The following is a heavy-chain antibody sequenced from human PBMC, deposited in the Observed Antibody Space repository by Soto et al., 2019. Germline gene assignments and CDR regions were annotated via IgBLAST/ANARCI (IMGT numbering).Heavy chain of an antibody. Sequence: ASVKVSCKASGYSFTGHYVHWIRQAPGQGLEWMGWINPGNGDTKYAQRFQGRVTMTRDTSISTHYMELSALKSEDTAVYYCARDMNPYYGPGSRPGIFDYWRQGILVPVSS. D-gene: IGHD3-10*01. CDR1: GYSFTGHY. J-gene: IGHJ4*02. CDR2: INPGNGDT. CDR3: ARDMNPYYGPGSRPGIFDY. V-gene: IGHV1-2*02.